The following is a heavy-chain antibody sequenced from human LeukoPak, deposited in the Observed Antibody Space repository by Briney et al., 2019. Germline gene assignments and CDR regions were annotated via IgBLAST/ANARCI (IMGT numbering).Heavy chain of an antibody. CDR1: GSTFSDYY. J-gene: IGHJ6*02. Sequence: GGSLRLSCAASGSTFSDYYMSWIRQAPGKGLEWVSYISSSGSTIYYADSVKGRFTISRDNAKNSLYLQMNSLRAEDTAVYYCARGLVVGRGMDYGMDVWGQGTTVTVSS. D-gene: IGHD2-2*01. CDR2: ISSSGSTI. CDR3: ARGLVVGRGMDYGMDV. V-gene: IGHV3-11*01.